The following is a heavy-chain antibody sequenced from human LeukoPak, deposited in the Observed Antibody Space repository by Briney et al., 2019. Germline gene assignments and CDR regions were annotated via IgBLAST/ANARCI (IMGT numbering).Heavy chain of an antibody. CDR2: IIPILGIA. V-gene: IGHV1-69*04. CDR3: ARVEGQPTDYCYYGMDV. D-gene: IGHD6-13*01. CDR1: GGTFSSYA. Sequence: ASVKVSCKASGGTFSSYAISWVRQAPGQGLEWMGRIIPILGIANYAQKFQGRVTITADKSTSTAYMELSSLRSEDTAVYYCARVEGQPTDYCYYGMDVWGQGTTVTVSS. J-gene: IGHJ6*02.